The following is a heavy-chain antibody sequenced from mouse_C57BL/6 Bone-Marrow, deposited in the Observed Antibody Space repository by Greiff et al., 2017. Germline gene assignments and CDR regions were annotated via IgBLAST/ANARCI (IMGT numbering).Heavy chain of an antibody. V-gene: IGHV1-62-2*01. D-gene: IGHD2-4*01. CDR2: FYPGSGSI. CDR1: GYIFTEYT. J-gene: IGHJ2*01. Sequence: EQLQQSGAELVKPGASVKLSCKASGYIFTEYTIHWVKQRSGQGLEWIGWFYPGSGSIKYNERFKDKATLTADKSSNTVYMELSRLTSEDSAVYFCARHERYYDYEGYFDYWGQGTTLTVSS. CDR3: ARHERYYDYEGYFDY.